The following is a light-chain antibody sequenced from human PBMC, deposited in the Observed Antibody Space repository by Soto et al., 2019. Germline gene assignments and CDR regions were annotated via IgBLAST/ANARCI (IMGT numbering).Light chain of an antibody. J-gene: IGKJ4*01. V-gene: IGKV1-5*03. CDR1: QSISSW. Sequence: DIQMTQSPSTLSASVGDRVTITCRASQSISSWLAWYQQKPGKAPKLLIYKASSLESGVPSRFSGSGSGTEFTLTISSLQPDDFATYYCQQCNSYLLTFGGGTKVDIK. CDR2: KAS. CDR3: QQCNSYLLT.